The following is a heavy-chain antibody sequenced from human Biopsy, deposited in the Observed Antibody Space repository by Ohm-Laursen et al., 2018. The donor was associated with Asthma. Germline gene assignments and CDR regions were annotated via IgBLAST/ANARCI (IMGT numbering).Heavy chain of an antibody. Sequence: SLRLSCAASGFTFRSYSMHWVRQAPGKGLEWVAVGGSYYDGGLKYYADSVNGRFTVSRGDSKNTLYLQMNSLRPDDTAVYYCARDVMEWYLPAFDFWGQGTLVTVSS. J-gene: IGHJ4*02. CDR1: GFTFRSYS. V-gene: IGHV3-30-3*01. CDR2: GGSYYDGGLK. D-gene: IGHD3-3*01. CDR3: ARDVMEWYLPAFDF.